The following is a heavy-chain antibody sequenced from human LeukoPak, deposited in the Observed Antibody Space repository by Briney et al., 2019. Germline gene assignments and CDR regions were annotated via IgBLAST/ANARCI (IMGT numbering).Heavy chain of an antibody. CDR3: TRRIVGATPTTGAFDI. CDR2: IRSKANSYAT. CDR1: GFTFSGSA. J-gene: IGHJ3*02. Sequence: PGRSLRLSCAASGFTFSGSAMHWVRQASGKGLEWVGRIRSKANSYATAYAASVKGRFTISRDDSKNTAYLQMNSLKTEDTAVYYCTRRIVGATPTTGAFDIWGQGTMVTVSS. D-gene: IGHD1-26*01. V-gene: IGHV3-73*01.